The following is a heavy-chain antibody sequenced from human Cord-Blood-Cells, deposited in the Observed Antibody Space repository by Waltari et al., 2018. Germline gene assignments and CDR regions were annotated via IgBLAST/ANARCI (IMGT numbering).Heavy chain of an antibody. CDR3: ARVSIAARPVPAGAFDI. CDR1: GGSISSYY. D-gene: IGHD6-6*01. V-gene: IGHV4-59*01. CDR2: IYYRGST. Sequence: QVQLQESGPGLVKPSATLSRTCPVSGGSISSYYWSWTRQPPGKGLEWFGYIYYRGSTNYTPSLKSRVTISVDTSKNQFSLKLSSVTAADTAVYYCARVSIAARPVPAGAFDIWGQGTMVTVSS. J-gene: IGHJ3*02.